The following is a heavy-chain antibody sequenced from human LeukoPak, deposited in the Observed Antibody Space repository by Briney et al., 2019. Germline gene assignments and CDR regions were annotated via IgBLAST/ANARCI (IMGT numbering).Heavy chain of an antibody. V-gene: IGHV4-59*01. CDR1: GGSISGYY. CDR2: LYYNGST. CDR3: ARSAAADAFDI. Sequence: SETLSLTCTVSGGSISGYYWSWIRQPPGKGLEWIGHLYYNGSTNYNPSLKSRVTISVDTSNNQFSLKLSSVTAADTAVYYCARSAAADAFDIWGQGTMVTVSS. J-gene: IGHJ3*02. D-gene: IGHD6-13*01.